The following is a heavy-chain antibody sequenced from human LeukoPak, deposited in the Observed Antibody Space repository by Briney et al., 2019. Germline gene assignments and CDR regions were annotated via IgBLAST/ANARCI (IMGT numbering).Heavy chain of an antibody. D-gene: IGHD1-26*01. J-gene: IGHJ4*02. Sequence: GGSLRLSCAASGFTFSSYAMHWVRQAPGKGLEWVAVISYDGSNKYYADSVKGRFTISRDNSKNTLYLQMNSLRAKDTTVYYCARISGFSGSHWVYWGQGTLATVSS. V-gene: IGHV3-30*04. CDR2: ISYDGSNK. CDR1: GFTFSSYA. CDR3: ARISGFSGSHWVY.